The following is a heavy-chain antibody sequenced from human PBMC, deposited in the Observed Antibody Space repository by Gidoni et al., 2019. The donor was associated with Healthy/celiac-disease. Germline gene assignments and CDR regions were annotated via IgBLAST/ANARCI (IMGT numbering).Heavy chain of an antibody. D-gene: IGHD3-3*01. J-gene: IGHJ4*02. Sequence: QVQLQESGPGLVKPSETMSLTCTVSGGSISSYYWSWIRQPPGKGLEWIGYIYYSGSTNYNPSLKSRVTISVDTSKNQFSLKLSSVTAADTAVYYCARTGMEWLLLDYWGQGTLVTVSS. CDR2: IYYSGST. CDR1: GGSISSYY. CDR3: ARTGMEWLLLDY. V-gene: IGHV4-59*01.